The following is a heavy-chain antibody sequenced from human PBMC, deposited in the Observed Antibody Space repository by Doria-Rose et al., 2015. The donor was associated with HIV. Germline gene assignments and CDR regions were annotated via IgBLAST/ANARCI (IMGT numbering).Heavy chain of an antibody. V-gene: IGHV2-26*01. CDR2: IFSDDER. D-gene: IGHD6-13*01. CDR1: GVSLSSPGMG. Sequence: LVKPTETLTLTGTVSGVSLSSPGMGVSWIRQPPGKALEWLANIFSDDERSYKTSLKSRLTISRGTSKSQVVLTMTDMDPVDTATYYCARIKSSRWYHKYYFDFWGQGTLVIVSA. J-gene: IGHJ4*02. CDR3: ARIKSSRWYHKYYFDF.